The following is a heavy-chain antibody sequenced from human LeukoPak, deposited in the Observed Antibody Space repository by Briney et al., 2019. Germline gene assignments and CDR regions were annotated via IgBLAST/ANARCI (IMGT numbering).Heavy chain of an antibody. D-gene: IGHD6-13*01. CDR1: GGSISSSSYY. V-gene: IGHV4-39*01. Sequence: TSETLSLTCTVSGGSISSSSYYWGWIRQPPGKGLEWIGSIYYSGSTYYNPSLKSRVTISVDTSKNQFSLKLSSVTAADTAVYYCARHVSSSWADAFGIWGQGTMVTVSS. J-gene: IGHJ3*02. CDR2: IYYSGST. CDR3: ARHVSSSWADAFGI.